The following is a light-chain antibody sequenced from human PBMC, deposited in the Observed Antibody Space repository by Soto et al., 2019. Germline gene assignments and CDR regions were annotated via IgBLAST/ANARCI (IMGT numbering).Light chain of an antibody. CDR1: ISNLGAHYD. V-gene: IGLV1-40*01. CDR2: GNS. J-gene: IGLJ3*02. Sequence: SVLTQPPSESGAPGQRVTVSFTGSISNLGAHYDVHWYQQLPGTAPKLLIYGNSNRPSGVPDRFSGSGSGTDFTLTISSLQAEDVAVYYCQKYYSAPRTFGQGTK. CDR3: QKYYSAPRT.